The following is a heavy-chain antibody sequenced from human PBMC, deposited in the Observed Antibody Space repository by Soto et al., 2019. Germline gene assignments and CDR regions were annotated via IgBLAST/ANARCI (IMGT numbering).Heavy chain of an antibody. CDR2: ILHDGSAE. D-gene: IGHD4-4*01. V-gene: IGHV3-30*03. CDR1: GFTFTSYG. J-gene: IGHJ6*02. Sequence: PGGSLRLSCAASGFTFTSYGMHWVRQAPGKGLEWMALILHDGSAEYYADSVKDRFTISRDNSKSTLYLQMNSLRAEDTAVYYCARSRDGYSFYFYYGMDVWGQGTTVTVSS. CDR3: ARSRDGYSFYFYYGMDV.